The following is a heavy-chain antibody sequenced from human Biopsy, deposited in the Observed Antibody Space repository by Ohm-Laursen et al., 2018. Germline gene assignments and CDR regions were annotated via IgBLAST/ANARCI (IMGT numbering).Heavy chain of an antibody. J-gene: IGHJ1*01. D-gene: IGHD4-23*01. CDR1: GGSFTVHY. CDR3: ARGSNEYGGLYFPH. V-gene: IGHV4-59*11. Sequence: GTLSLTCTVSGGSFTVHYWTWIRQPPGKGLEWIGHISHTGYTSYKSSPKSRVTISLDASRKHFSLRLTSFAAADTAVYYCARGSNEYGGLYFPHWGQGTLVTVSS. CDR2: ISHTGYT.